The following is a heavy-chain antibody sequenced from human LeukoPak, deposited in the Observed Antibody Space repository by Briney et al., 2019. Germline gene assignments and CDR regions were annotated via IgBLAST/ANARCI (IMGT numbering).Heavy chain of an antibody. CDR1: GYTLTDYY. Sequence: ASVKVSCKASGYTLTDYYMHWVRQAPGQELEWMGWINPKSGGTKFAQRFLGRVTMIRDTSISTAYMQLSSLTSDDTAVYYCARESRTDKWFDPWGQGTLVTVSS. CDR3: ARESRTDKWFDP. V-gene: IGHV1-2*02. CDR2: INPKSGGT. D-gene: IGHD2-2*01. J-gene: IGHJ5*02.